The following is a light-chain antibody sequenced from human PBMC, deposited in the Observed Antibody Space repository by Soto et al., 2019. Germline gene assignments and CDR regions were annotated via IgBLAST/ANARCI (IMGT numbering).Light chain of an antibody. CDR1: QTISSW. V-gene: IGKV1-5*03. J-gene: IGKJ1*01. CDR2: KAS. CDR3: QHYNSYSEA. Sequence: DIQVTRSPSTMSGSVGGRVAITCRASQTISSWLAWYQQKPGKAPKLLIYKASTLKSGVPSRFSGSGSGTEFTLTISSLQPDDFATYYFQHYNSYSEAFGQGTKVDIK.